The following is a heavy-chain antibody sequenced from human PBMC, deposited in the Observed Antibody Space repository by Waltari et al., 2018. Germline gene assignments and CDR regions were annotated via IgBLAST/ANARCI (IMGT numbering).Heavy chain of an antibody. CDR2: ISSGGTYI. Sequence: DVQLVESGGGLVKPGGSMRLSCAACGFTFSSSSMHWVRQAAGKGLEWVASISSGGTYIYYTYSVKGRFTISRGSVTDSLYLQMNSLRVEDTATYFCVRSTSWRYYFDTWGQGTLVAVSS. CDR1: GFTFSSSS. CDR3: VRSTSWRYYFDT. V-gene: IGHV3-21*01. J-gene: IGHJ4*02. D-gene: IGHD6-13*01.